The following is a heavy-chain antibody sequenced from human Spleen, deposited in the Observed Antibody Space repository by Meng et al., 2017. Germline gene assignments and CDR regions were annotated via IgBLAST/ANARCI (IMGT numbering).Heavy chain of an antibody. CDR3: ARGPTTMAHDFDY. V-gene: IGHV4-34*01. Sequence: QVQPQQWGAGLLKPSETLAPTCAVYGGSVSDYYWSWIRQPPGKGLEWIGEINHSGSTNYNPSLESRATISVDTSQNNLSLKLSSVTAADSAVYYCARGPTTMAHDFDYWGQGTLVTVSS. J-gene: IGHJ4*02. D-gene: IGHD4-11*01. CDR1: GGSVSDYY. CDR2: INHSGST.